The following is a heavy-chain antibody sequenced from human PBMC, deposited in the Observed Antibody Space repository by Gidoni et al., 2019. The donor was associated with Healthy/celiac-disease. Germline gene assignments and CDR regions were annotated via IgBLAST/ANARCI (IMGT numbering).Heavy chain of an antibody. Sequence: QVQLQESGPGLVKPSETLSLTCTVSGVSISSYYWSWIRQPPVKGLEWIVYIYYSGSTNYNPSLKSRVTISVDTSKSQFSLKLSSVTAADTAVYYCARGGTTDIWGQGTMVTVSS. CDR3: ARGGTTDI. D-gene: IGHD3-16*01. J-gene: IGHJ3*02. V-gene: IGHV4-59*01. CDR2: IYYSGST. CDR1: GVSISSYY.